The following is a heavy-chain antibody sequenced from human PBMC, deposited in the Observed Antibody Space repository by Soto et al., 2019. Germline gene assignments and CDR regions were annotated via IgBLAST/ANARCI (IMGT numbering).Heavy chain of an antibody. CDR3: ARDLAAGTCDY. J-gene: IGHJ4*02. V-gene: IGHV1-18*01. Sequence: QVQLVQSGAEVRKPGASVKVSCKASGYTFTSYAIRCLRQAPGQGLEWMGWISAYNGNTNYAQKRQGRVTMTTDTSTSTAYMALRSLRSDDTAVYYFARDLAAGTCDYWGQGTLVTVSS. D-gene: IGHD6-13*01. CDR2: ISAYNGNT. CDR1: GYTFTSYA.